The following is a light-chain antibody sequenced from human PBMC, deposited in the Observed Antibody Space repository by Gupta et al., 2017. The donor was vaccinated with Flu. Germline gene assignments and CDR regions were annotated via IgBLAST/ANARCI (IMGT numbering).Light chain of an antibody. J-gene: IGKJ2*03. Sequence: DRVTITCRGSQSINNWLAWYQQKPGKAPKLLIYQASILESGVPSRFSGSGSGTEFTLTISCLQADDFAAYYCQQYSSYSGYSFGQGTKVEIK. CDR3: QQYSSYSGYS. CDR2: QAS. CDR1: QSINNW. V-gene: IGKV1-5*03.